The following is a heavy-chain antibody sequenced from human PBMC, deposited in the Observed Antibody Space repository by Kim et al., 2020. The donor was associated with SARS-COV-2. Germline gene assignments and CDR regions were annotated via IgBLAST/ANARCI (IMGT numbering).Heavy chain of an antibody. J-gene: IGHJ6*01. Sequence: GGSLRLSCAASGFTFTRYWMDWVRQAPGKGLEWVANIKQDGSETYYVDSVKGRFTISRDNAKNSVSLQMNSLRAEDTAVYYCGRAMIEAAGRPWGMGVWG. CDR3: GRAMIEAAGRPWGMGV. D-gene: IGHD6-13*01. CDR2: IKQDGSET. CDR1: GFTFTRYW. V-gene: IGHV3-7*01.